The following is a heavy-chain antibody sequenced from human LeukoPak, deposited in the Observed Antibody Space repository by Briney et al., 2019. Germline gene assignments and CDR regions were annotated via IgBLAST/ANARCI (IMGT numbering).Heavy chain of an antibody. J-gene: IGHJ4*02. V-gene: IGHV1-18*01. Sequence: ASVTVSCKASGYTFTIDGISWVRQAPGQGRERMGWISAYNGNTNYAQKLQGRVTITTDTSTSTAYMELRSLRSDDTAVYYCAREGGVGGKEDYWGQGTLVTVSS. CDR1: GYTFTIDG. CDR3: AREGGVGGKEDY. CDR2: ISAYNGNT. D-gene: IGHD1-26*01.